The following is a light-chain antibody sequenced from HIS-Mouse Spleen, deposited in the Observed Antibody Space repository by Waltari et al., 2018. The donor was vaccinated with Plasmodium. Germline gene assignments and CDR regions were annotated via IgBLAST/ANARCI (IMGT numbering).Light chain of an antibody. V-gene: IGLV1-47*01. CDR2: RNN. Sequence: QSVLTQSPSASGTPGQRVTISCSGSSSNIGSNYVYCYQQLPVTAPKLLIYRNNQRPSGVPDRFSGSKSGTSASLAISGLRSEDEADYYCAAWDDSLSGWVFGGGTKLTVL. J-gene: IGLJ3*02. CDR3: AAWDDSLSGWV. CDR1: SSNIGSNY.